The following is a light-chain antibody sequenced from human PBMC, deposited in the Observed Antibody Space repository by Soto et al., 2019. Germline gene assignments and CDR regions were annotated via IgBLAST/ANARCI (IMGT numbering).Light chain of an antibody. CDR1: SSNIGSNT. J-gene: IGLJ3*02. V-gene: IGLV1-44*01. CDR2: LNN. CDR3: AVWDDSLNGRV. Sequence: QSVLTQPPSASGTPGQRVTISCSGSSSNIGSNTVHWYQQLPGTAPKLLIYLNNQRPSGVPDRFSGSKSGTSASLAISGLQSEDDGDYFCAVWDDSLNGRVFGGGTKLTVL.